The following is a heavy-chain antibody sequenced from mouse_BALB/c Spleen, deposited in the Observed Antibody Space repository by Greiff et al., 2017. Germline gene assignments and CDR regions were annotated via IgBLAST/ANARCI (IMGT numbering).Heavy chain of an antibody. CDR1: GFTFSNYW. J-gene: IGHJ4*01. Sequence: EVQLQQSGGGLVQPGGSMKLSCVASGFTFSNYWMNWVRQSPEKGLEWVAEIRLKSNNYATHYAESVKGRFTISRDDSKSSVYLQMNNLRAEDTGIYYCTRELLYYAMDYWGQGTSVTVSS. CDR2: IRLKSNNYAT. CDR3: TRELLYYAMDY. V-gene: IGHV6-6*02.